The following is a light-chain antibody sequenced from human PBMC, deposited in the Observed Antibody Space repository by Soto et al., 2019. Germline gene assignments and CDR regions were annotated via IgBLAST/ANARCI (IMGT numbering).Light chain of an antibody. CDR1: SSDVGAYDY. J-gene: IGLJ1*01. CDR2: EVS. Sequence: QCVLTQPASVSGSPGQSITISCTGTSSDVGAYDYVSWYQQHPDKAPKLMIYEVSNRPSGVSNRFSGSKSVNTATLTISGLQAEDEADYCSSYTSSSTRVFGTGTKVTVL. V-gene: IGLV2-14*03. CDR3: SSYTSSSTRV.